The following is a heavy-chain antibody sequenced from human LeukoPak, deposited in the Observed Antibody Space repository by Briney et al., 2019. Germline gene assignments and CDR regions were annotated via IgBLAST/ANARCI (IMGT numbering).Heavy chain of an antibody. CDR3: VKDDGWVQYAN. CDR2: IRADAVTT. Sequence: PGGSLRLSCATSGFIFSHHGMNWLRQAPGKGLEWVSGIRADAVTTYYADSVKGRFIISRDNSKNTVYLQMNSLSAEDAAVYYCVKDDGWVQYANWGQGTLVTVSS. CDR1: GFIFSHHG. D-gene: IGHD5-24*01. V-gene: IGHV3-23*01. J-gene: IGHJ4*02.